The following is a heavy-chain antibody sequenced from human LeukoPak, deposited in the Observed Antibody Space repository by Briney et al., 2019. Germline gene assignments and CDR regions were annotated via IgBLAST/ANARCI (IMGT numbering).Heavy chain of an antibody. Sequence: GGSLRLSCAASGFSFSTYWMSWVRQAPGKGLEWVANIKEDGSDTYYVDSVKGRFTISRDNAKPSLFLQMNSLRADDTAVYYCATNWAHFDYWGQGTLVTVSS. CDR3: ATNWAHFDY. CDR2: IKEDGSDT. V-gene: IGHV3-7*01. J-gene: IGHJ4*02. D-gene: IGHD7-27*01. CDR1: GFSFSTYW.